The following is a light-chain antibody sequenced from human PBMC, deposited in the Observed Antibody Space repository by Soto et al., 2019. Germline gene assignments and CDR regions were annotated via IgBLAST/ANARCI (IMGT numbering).Light chain of an antibody. J-gene: IGLJ1*01. CDR2: RNN. CDR3: AGWDDSLHGLL. V-gene: IGLV1-47*01. CDR1: SSNIGTNY. Sequence: QSVLTQPPSASGTPGQRVTISCSGGSSNIGTNYVYWYQQLPGTAPKLLIYRNNLRPSGVPDRFSASRSGTSASLAISGLRSEDEADYFCAGWDDSLHGLLFGAGTKVTVL.